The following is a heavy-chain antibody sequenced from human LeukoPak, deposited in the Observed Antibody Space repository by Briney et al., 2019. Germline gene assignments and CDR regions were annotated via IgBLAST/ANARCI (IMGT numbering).Heavy chain of an antibody. V-gene: IGHV3-30*01. Sequence: PGRSLRLSCAASGFTFSSYAMHWVRQAPGKGLEWVAVISYDGSNKYYADSVKGRFTISRDNSKNSLYLQMNSLRTEDTALYYCAKGSIAVAGVDYGMDVWGQGTTVTVSS. CDR2: ISYDGSNK. CDR3: AKGSIAVAGVDYGMDV. CDR1: GFTFSSYA. D-gene: IGHD6-19*01. J-gene: IGHJ6*02.